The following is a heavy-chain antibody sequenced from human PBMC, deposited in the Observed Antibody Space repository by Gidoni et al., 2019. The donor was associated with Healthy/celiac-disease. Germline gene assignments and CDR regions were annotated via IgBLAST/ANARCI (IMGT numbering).Heavy chain of an antibody. V-gene: IGHV3-30-3*01. J-gene: IGHJ4*02. Sequence: QVQLVASGEGLVQPGRSLRLSCAASVFTFSRYAMHWVRQAPGKGLAGVAVKSYDGSNKYYADAVKGRFTISRDNSKNTLDLQMNSLRAEDTAVYYCERERNYYDSSGYYYADNYFDYWGQGTLVTVSS. CDR1: VFTFSRYA. D-gene: IGHD3-22*01. CDR2: KSYDGSNK. CDR3: ERERNYYDSSGYYYADNYFDY.